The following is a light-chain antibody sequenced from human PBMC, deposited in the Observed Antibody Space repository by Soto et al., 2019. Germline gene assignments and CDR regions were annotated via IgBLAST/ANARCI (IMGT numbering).Light chain of an antibody. V-gene: IGKV1-39*01. CDR1: QNINNY. CDR2: VES. Sequence: DVQVTQSPSSLSASVGDRVTITCRASQNINNYLNWYQQKPGKAPKLLISVESNLQSGVPSRFSGRGSGTEFTLTISSLQPEDFATYYCQQSYTTPLTSGGGTKVEI. J-gene: IGKJ4*01. CDR3: QQSYTTPLT.